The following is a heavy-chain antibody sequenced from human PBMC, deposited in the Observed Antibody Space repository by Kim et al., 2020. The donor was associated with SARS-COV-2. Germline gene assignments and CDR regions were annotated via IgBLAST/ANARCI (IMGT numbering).Heavy chain of an antibody. CDR1: GGSISSSSYY. CDR3: ARHGGDGDYYFDY. V-gene: IGHV4-39*01. CDR2: IYYSGST. D-gene: IGHD2-21*02. Sequence: SETLSLTCTVSGGSISSSSYYWGWIRQPPGKGLEWIGSIYYSGSTYYNPSLKSRVTISVDTSKNQFSLKLSSVTAADTAVYYCARHGGDGDYYFDYWGQGTLVTVSS. J-gene: IGHJ4*02.